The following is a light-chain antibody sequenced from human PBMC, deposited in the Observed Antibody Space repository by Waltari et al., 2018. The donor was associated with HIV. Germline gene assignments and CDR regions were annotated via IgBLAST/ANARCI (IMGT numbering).Light chain of an antibody. Sequence: VLTQPPSASGTPGQRVTISCSGGRFNIGSNSVTCYQHLPGTAPRLLIFNNNQRPSGVPDRFSGSKSGTSASLAISGLQSEDEADYYCAAWDESLNGLFGGLFGGGTKLTVL. CDR2: NNN. V-gene: IGLV1-44*01. CDR3: AAWDESLNGLFGGL. CDR1: RFNIGSNS. J-gene: IGLJ2*01.